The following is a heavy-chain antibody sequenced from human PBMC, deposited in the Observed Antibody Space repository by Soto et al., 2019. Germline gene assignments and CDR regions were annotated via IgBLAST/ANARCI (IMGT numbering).Heavy chain of an antibody. CDR1: GFTFSSYW. D-gene: IGHD2-2*01. CDR2: IKQDGSEK. J-gene: IGHJ6*03. Sequence: GGSLRLSCAGSGFTFSSYWMSWVRQAPGKGLEWVANIKQDGSEKYYVDSVRGRFTISRDNAKNSLYLQMNNLRAEDTAMYYCARVVQLPPTYYHYYVDVWGNGTTVTLSS. V-gene: IGHV3-7*01. CDR3: ARVVQLPPTYYHYYVDV.